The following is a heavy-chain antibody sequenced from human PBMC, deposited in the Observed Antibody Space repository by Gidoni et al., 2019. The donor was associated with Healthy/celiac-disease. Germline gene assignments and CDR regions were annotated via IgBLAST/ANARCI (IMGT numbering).Heavy chain of an antibody. J-gene: IGHJ5*02. CDR2: IYSGGST. CDR3: ARGSLVPGNWFDP. D-gene: IGHD6-6*01. Sequence: EVQLVESGGGLVQPGGSLRLSCAASGFTVSSNYMSWVRQAPGKGLEWVSVIYSGGSTYYADSVKGRFTISRDNSKNTLYLQMNSLRAEDTAVYYCARGSLVPGNWFDPWGQGTLVTVSS. CDR1: GFTVSSNY. V-gene: IGHV3-66*01.